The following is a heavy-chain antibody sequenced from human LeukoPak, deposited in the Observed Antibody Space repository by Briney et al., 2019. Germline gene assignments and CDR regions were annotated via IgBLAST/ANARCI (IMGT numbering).Heavy chain of an antibody. CDR2: IKQDGSEK. V-gene: IGHV3-7*01. Sequence: GGSLRLSCVTSPGYGFTSHWMNWVRQAPGRGLEWVANIKQDGSEKSYLDSVKGRFTISRDNAKSSLYLQMNDLRADDTAVYYCARDTGGPDVGGPWLLSINWFDPWGQGTLVTVSS. D-gene: IGHD3-3*01. J-gene: IGHJ5*02. CDR3: ARDTGGPDVGGPWLLSINWFDP. CDR1: PGYGFTSHW.